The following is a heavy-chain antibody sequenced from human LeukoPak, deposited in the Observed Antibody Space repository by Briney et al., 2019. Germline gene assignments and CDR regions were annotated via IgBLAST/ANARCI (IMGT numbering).Heavy chain of an antibody. CDR2: IYSGDNT. CDR3: ARDRGSGYDPGYFDY. J-gene: IGHJ4*02. V-gene: IGHV3-66*01. Sequence: GGSLRLSCAVSGFTVSRYYMSWVRQAPRKGLEWVSIIYSGDNTYYADSVKGRFTISRDNYKNTLFLQMNSLRAEDTAVYYCARDRGSGYDPGYFDYWGQGTLVTVSS. CDR1: GFTVSRYY. D-gene: IGHD5-12*01.